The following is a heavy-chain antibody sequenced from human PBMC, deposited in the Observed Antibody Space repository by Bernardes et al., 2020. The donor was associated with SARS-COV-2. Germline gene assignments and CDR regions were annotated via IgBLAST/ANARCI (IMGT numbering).Heavy chain of an antibody. V-gene: IGHV1-18*04. D-gene: IGHD2-15*01. J-gene: IGHJ5*02. Sequence: ASVKVSCMASGYTFTTYGISWVRQAPGQGLEWMGWISGYNGNTNYAKKFQGRVTMTTDTSTSTVYMELRSLRSDDTAVYYCARVGLLNSFDPWGQGTLVTVSS. CDR1: GYTFTTYG. CDR2: ISGYNGNT. CDR3: ARVGLLNSFDP.